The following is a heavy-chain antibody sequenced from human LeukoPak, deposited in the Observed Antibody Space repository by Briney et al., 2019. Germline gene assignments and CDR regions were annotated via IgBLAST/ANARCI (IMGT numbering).Heavy chain of an antibody. J-gene: IGHJ5*02. V-gene: IGHV3-21*01. CDR3: TTDPFAVPAAISWFDP. Sequence: PGGSLRLSCAASGFTFSSYSMNWVRQAPGKGLEWVSSISSSSSYIYYADSVKGRFTISRDNAKNSLYLQMNSLRAEDTAVYYCTTDPFAVPAAISWFDPWGQGTLVTVSS. CDR1: GFTFSSYS. D-gene: IGHD2-2*02. CDR2: ISSSSSYI.